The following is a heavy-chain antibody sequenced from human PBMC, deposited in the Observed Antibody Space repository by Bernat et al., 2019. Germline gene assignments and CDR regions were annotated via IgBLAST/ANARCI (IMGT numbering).Heavy chain of an antibody. CDR3: AKDYNNGRSEFDR. D-gene: IGHD1-14*01. CDR1: GFTFSNYA. CDR2: IAGSGGRT. V-gene: IGHV3-23*01. J-gene: IGHJ4*02. Sequence: EVQLLESGGGLVQPGGSLRLSCAASGFTFSNYAMSWVRQAPGKGLEWVSGIAGSGGRTEYADSVKGRFTISRDNSKSTLCLQMNSLRADDTAVYYCAKDYNNGRSEFDRWGQGTLVTVSS.